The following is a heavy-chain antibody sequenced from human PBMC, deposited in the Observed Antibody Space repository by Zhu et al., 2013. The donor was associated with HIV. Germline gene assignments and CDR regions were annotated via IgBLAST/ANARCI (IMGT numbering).Heavy chain of an antibody. CDR3: ARELPKTGFFDY. Sequence: QVQLVQSGAEVKKPGASVKVSCKASGGTFSSYAISWVRQAPGQGLEWMGVINPRGDFTSYAQKFQGRVTVIRDTPTSTVYMDLTSLRSEDTSVYYCARELPKTGFFDYWGQGTLVTVSS. D-gene: IGHD6-25*01. CDR1: GGTFSSYA. V-gene: IGHV1-46*01. CDR2: INPRGDFT. J-gene: IGHJ4*02.